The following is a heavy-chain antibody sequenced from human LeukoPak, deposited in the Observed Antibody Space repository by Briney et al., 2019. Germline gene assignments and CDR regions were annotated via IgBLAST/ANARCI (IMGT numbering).Heavy chain of an antibody. J-gene: IGHJ4*02. V-gene: IGHV4-59*01. CDR3: ARARLDSSGRFDY. D-gene: IGHD3-22*01. Sequence: SETLSLTCTVSGGSISSYYWSWIREPPGKGLEWIGYIYYGGSTDYNPSLKSRITISKDTSKTQFSLRLSSVTAADTAVYYCARARLDSSGRFDYWGQGTLVTVSS. CDR1: GGSISSYY. CDR2: IYYGGST.